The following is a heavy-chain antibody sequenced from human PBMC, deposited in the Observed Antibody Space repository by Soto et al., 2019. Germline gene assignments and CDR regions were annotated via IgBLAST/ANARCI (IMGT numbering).Heavy chain of an antibody. CDR3: AKGFGNYWAFDY. V-gene: IGHV1-24*01. CDR2: FDPEDGET. CDR1: GYTLTELS. J-gene: IGHJ4*02. Sequence: ASVKVSCKVSGYTLTELSMHWVRQAPGKGLEWMGGFDPEDGETIYAQKFQGRVTMTEDTSTDTAYMELSSLRSEDTAVYYCAKGFGNYWAFDYWGQGTLVTVSS. D-gene: IGHD1-26*01.